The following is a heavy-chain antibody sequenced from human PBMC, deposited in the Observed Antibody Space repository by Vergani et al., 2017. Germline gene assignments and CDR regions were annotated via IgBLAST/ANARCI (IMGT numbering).Heavy chain of an antibody. D-gene: IGHD3-10*01. V-gene: IGHV1-18*01. J-gene: IGHJ4*02. Sequence: QVQLVQSGAEVKKPGASVKVSCKASGYTFTSYGISWVRQAPGQGLEWMGWISAYNGNTNSAQKLQGRGTMTTDTSTSTAYMGLRSLRSDDTAVYYCARAPMVRGNYDFDYWGQGTLVTVSS. CDR2: ISAYNGNT. CDR1: GYTFTSYG. CDR3: ARAPMVRGNYDFDY.